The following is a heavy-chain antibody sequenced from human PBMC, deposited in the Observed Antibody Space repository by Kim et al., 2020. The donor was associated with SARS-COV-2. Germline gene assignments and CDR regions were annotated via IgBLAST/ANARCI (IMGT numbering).Heavy chain of an antibody. CDR3: ARGRGDGSRSYYPWFDP. Sequence: SETLSLTCAVYGGSFSGYYWSWIRQPPGKGLEWIGEINHSGSTNYNPSLKSRVTISVDTSKNQFSLKLSSVTAADTAVYYCARGRGDGSRSYYPWFDPWGQGTLVTVSS. V-gene: IGHV4-34*01. CDR2: INHSGST. D-gene: IGHD3-10*01. J-gene: IGHJ5*02. CDR1: GGSFSGYY.